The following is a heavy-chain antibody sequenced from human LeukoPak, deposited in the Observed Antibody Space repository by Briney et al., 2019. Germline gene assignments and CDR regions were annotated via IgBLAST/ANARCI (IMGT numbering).Heavy chain of an antibody. CDR1: GGSISSYY. CDR2: IYTSGST. CDR3: SRVGDGYNYDY. D-gene: IGHD5-24*01. Sequence: PSETLSLTCTVSGGSISSYYWSWIRQPAGKGLEWIGRIYTSGSTNYNPSLKSRVTMSVDTSKNQFSLKLSSVTAADTAVSYCSRVGDGYNYDYWAKGTLVTVSP. V-gene: IGHV4-4*07. J-gene: IGHJ4*02.